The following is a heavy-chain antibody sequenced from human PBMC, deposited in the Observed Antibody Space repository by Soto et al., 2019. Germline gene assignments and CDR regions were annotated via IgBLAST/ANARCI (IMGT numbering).Heavy chain of an antibody. Sequence: EVQLVESGGGLVKPGGSLSLSCAASGFTFSSYSMTWVRQAPGKGLECVSSISSSGNSIYYEDSLKGRFTISRDNDKYSLDLQMDSLGADDTALYYCARALISLIAVPGYWGQGTLVTVSS. CDR3: ARALISLIAVPGY. CDR2: ISSSGNSI. V-gene: IGHV3-21*01. D-gene: IGHD6-19*01. J-gene: IGHJ4*02. CDR1: GFTFSSYS.